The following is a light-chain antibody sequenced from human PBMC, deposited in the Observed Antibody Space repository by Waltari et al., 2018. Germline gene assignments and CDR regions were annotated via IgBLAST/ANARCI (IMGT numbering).Light chain of an antibody. J-gene: IGKJ1*01. CDR3: QHYYDTPRT. CDR1: QTVLYRSDNNNY. CDR2: WSS. Sequence: DIVMTQSPDSLAVSLGERPTINCKSSQTVLYRSDNNNYSAWYQQKLGQPPTQLIYWSSTRASGVPDRFSGSGSGTDFTLTISSLQAEDVAVYYSQHYYDTPRTFGQGTRVEIK. V-gene: IGKV4-1*01.